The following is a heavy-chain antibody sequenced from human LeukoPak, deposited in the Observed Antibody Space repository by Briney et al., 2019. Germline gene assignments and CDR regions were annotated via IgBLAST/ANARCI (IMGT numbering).Heavy chain of an antibody. V-gene: IGHV4-30-2*01. J-gene: IGHJ4*02. CDR1: GGSISSGGYY. CDR2: IYHSGST. Sequence: PSQTLSLTCTVSGGSISSGGYYWSWIRQPPGKGLEWIAYIYHSGSTYYNLSLKSRVTIPVDKSKNQFSLKLTSVTAADTAVYYCAREERGGKYYFDYWGQGTLVTVSS. CDR3: AREERGGKYYFDY. D-gene: IGHD3-16*01.